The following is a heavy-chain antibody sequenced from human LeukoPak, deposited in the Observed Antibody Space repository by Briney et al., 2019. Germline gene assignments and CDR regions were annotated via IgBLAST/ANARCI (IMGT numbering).Heavy chain of an antibody. CDR3: AQIAAAGSGPDY. J-gene: IGHJ4*02. CDR1: GYTFTSNY. V-gene: IGHV1-18*04. D-gene: IGHD6-13*01. CDR2: ISAYNGNT. Sequence: GASVKVSCKASGYTFTSNYIHWVRQAPGQGLEWMGWISAYNGNTNYAQKLQGRVTMTTDTSTSTAYMELRSLRSDDTAVYYCAQIAAAGSGPDYWGQGTLVTVSS.